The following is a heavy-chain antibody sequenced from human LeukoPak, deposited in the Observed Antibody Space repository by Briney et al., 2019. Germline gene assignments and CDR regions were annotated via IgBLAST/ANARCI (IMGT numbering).Heavy chain of an antibody. V-gene: IGHV1-2*04. D-gene: IGHD3-10*01. Sequence: ASVKVSCKASGYTFTGYYMHWVRQAPGQGLEWMGWINPNSGGTNYAQKFQGWVTMTRDTSISTAYMELSRLRSDDTAVYYCARDSRSGELARYFDYWGQGTLVTVSS. CDR2: INPNSGGT. CDR1: GYTFTGYY. J-gene: IGHJ4*02. CDR3: ARDSRSGELARYFDY.